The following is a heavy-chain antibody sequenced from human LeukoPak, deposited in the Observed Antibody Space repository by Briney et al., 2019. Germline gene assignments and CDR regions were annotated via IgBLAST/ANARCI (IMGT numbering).Heavy chain of an antibody. CDR3: ARDGSLYDSSGYYFGDDAFDI. CDR1: GFTFSSYS. CDR2: ISGSSSVI. D-gene: IGHD3-22*01. V-gene: IGHV3-48*01. J-gene: IGHJ3*02. Sequence: PGGFLRLSCAASGFTFSSYSMNWVRQAPGKGLEWVSYISGSSSVIYYADSVKGRFTISRDNAKNSLYLQMNSLGAEDTAVYYCARDGSLYDSSGYYFGDDAFDIWGQGTMVTVSS.